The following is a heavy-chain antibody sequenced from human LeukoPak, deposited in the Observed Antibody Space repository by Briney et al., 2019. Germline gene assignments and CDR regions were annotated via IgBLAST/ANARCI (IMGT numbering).Heavy chain of an antibody. CDR3: AKAPYYYDSSGYYLD. V-gene: IGHV3-53*04. Sequence: GGSLRLSCAASGFNVSSNYMSWVRQAPGKGLEWVSVIYSGEKTQYADSVKGRFTISRHNSKDTLYLQMNSLRPEDTAVYYCAKAPYYYDSSGYYLDWGQGTLVTVSS. CDR2: IYSGEKT. CDR1: GFNVSSNY. D-gene: IGHD3-22*01. J-gene: IGHJ4*02.